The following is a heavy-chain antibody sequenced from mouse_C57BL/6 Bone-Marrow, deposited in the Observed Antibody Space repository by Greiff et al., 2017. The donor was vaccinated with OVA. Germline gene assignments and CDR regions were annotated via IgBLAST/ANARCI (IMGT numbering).Heavy chain of an antibody. CDR1: GFTFSDYY. D-gene: IGHD2-3*01. CDR2: INYDGSST. CDR3: ARMAYDGYYEFPLFAY. Sequence: DVKLVESEGGLVQPGSSMKLSCTASGFTFSDYYMAWVRQVPEKGLEWVANINYDGSSTYYLDSLKSRFIISRDNAKNILYLQMSSLKSEDTATYYCARMAYDGYYEFPLFAYWGQGTLVTVSA. V-gene: IGHV5-16*01. J-gene: IGHJ3*01.